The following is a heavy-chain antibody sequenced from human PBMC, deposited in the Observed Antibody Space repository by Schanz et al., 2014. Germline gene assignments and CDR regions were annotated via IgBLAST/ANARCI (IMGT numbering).Heavy chain of an antibody. CDR3: AREGEWGYDPPRH. CDR2: ISSSSIYT. CDR1: GFTFSDYY. V-gene: IGHV3-11*06. Sequence: QVQLVESGGTLVKPGGSLRLSCVVSGFTFSDYYMSWIRQAPGKGLEWVSYISSSSIYTNYADSVKGRFTISRDNAKNSLYLQRNSLRAEDTAVYYCAREGEWGYDPPRHWGQGTLVTVSS. D-gene: IGHD5-12*01. J-gene: IGHJ4*02.